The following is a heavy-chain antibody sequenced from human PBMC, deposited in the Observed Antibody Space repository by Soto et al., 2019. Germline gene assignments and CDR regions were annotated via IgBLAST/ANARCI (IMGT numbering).Heavy chain of an antibody. CDR3: ANGNLGYCSGGSCFTYYMDV. CDR2: ISWNSGSI. J-gene: IGHJ6*03. Sequence: GGSLRLSCAASGFTFDDYAMHWVRQAPGKGLEWVSGISWNSGSIGYADSVKGRFTISRDNAKNSLYLQMNSLRAEDTAVYYCANGNLGYCSGGSCFTYYMDVWGKGTTVTVSS. D-gene: IGHD2-15*01. CDR1: GFTFDDYA. V-gene: IGHV3-9*01.